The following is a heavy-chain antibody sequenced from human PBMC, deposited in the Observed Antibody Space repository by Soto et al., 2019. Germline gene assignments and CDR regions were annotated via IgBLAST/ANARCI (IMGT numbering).Heavy chain of an antibody. CDR3: ARGHVTTWVSHGFDP. J-gene: IGHJ5*02. CDR1: GYTFTSYG. V-gene: IGHV1-18*01. Sequence: ASVKVSCKASGYTFTSYGISWVRQAPGQGLEWMGWISAYNGNTNYAQKLQGRVTMTTDTSTSTAYMEPRSVRSDDTAVYYCARGHVTTWVSHGFDPWGQGTLVTVSS. D-gene: IGHD4-4*01. CDR2: ISAYNGNT.